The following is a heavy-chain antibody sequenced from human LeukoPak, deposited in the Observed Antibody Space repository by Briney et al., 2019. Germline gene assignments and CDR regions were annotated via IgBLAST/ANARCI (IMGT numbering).Heavy chain of an antibody. V-gene: IGHV1-58*02. J-gene: IGHJ3*02. CDR3: AAVLHPSDSNAFDI. CDR1: GFTFTSSA. Sequence: ASVKVSCKASGFTFTSSAMQWVRQARGQRLEWIGWIVVGSGNTNYAQKFQERVTITRDMSTSTAYMELSSLRSEDTAVYYCAAVLHPSDSNAFDIWGQGTMVTVSS. CDR2: IVVGSGNT. D-gene: IGHD3-3*01.